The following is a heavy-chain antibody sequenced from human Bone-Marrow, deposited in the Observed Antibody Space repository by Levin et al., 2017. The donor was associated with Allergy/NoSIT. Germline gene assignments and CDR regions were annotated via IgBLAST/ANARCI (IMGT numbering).Heavy chain of an antibody. V-gene: IGHV3-7*03. D-gene: IGHD3-3*01. J-gene: IGHJ6*03. Sequence: GGSLRLSCAASGFTFSSYWMSWVRQAPGKGLEWVANIKQDGSEKYYVDSVKGRFTISRDNAKNSLYLQMNSLRAEDTAVYYCARGKNGITVFGVVTEYYYYYYMDVWGKGTTVTVSS. CDR1: GFTFSSYW. CDR3: ARGKNGITVFGVVTEYYYYYYMDV. CDR2: IKQDGSEK.